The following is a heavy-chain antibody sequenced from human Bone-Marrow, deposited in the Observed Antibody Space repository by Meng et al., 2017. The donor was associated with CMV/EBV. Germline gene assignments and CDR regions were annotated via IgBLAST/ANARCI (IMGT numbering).Heavy chain of an antibody. Sequence: GESLKISCAASGFTFDDYAMHWVRQAPGKGLVWVSRINSDGSSTSYADSVKGRFTISRDNAKNTLYLQMNSLRAEDTAVYYCARRGPAAIDYWGQGTLVTVSS. CDR1: GFTFDDYA. V-gene: IGHV3-74*01. CDR3: ARRGPAAIDY. J-gene: IGHJ4*02. D-gene: IGHD2-2*01. CDR2: INSDGSST.